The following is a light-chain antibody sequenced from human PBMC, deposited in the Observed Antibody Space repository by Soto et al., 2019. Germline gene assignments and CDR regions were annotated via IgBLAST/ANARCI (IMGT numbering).Light chain of an antibody. CDR2: LGS. Sequence: DIVMTQSPLXLPXTPGXPASIXCXXXQSLXXXNGYNYLDWYLQKPGQSPQLLIYLGSNRASGVPDRFSGSGSGTDFTLKISRVEAEDVGVYYCMQALQTPPYTFGQGTKLEIK. J-gene: IGKJ2*01. CDR3: MQALQTPPYT. CDR1: QSLXXXNGYNY. V-gene: IGKV2-28*01.